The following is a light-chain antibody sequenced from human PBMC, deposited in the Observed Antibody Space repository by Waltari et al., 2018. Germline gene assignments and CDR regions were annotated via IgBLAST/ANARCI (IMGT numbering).Light chain of an antibody. V-gene: IGLV1-44*01. Sequence: QSVLTQPPSASGTPGQRVTMSCSGSNSNVGSNNVNWYRQVPGTAPKLVIYNNAQRPPGVPDRFSGSKAAASASLAISGLQSEDEADYFCEAWDDTLNGPVFGGGTKLTVL. CDR2: NNA. J-gene: IGLJ3*02. CDR3: EAWDDTLNGPV. CDR1: NSNVGSNN.